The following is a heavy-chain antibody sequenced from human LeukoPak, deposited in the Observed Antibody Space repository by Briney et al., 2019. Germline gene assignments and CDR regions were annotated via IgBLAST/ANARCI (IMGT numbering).Heavy chain of an antibody. CDR2: IYHSGST. Sequence: PSETLSLTCTVSGGSISSGGYYWSWIRQPPGKGLEWIGYIYHSGSTYYNPSLKSRVTISVDRSKNQFSLKLSSVTAADTAVYYCASSDEAARPDYWGQGTLVTVSS. CDR1: GGSISSGGYY. CDR3: ASSDEAARPDY. J-gene: IGHJ4*02. V-gene: IGHV4-30-2*01. D-gene: IGHD6-6*01.